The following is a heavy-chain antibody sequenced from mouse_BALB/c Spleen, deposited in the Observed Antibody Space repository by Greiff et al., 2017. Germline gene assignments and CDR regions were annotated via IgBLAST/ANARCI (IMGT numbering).Heavy chain of an antibody. Sequence: VQLQQSGAELVKPGASVKLSCTASGFNIKDTYMHWVKQRPEQGLEWIGRIDPANGNTKYDPKFQGKATITADTSSNTAYLQLSSLTSEDTAVYYCAPTGGVVYAMDYWGQGTSVTVSS. CDR2: IDPANGNT. J-gene: IGHJ4*01. CDR1: GFNIKDTY. CDR3: APTGGVVYAMDY. V-gene: IGHV14-3*02. D-gene: IGHD4-1*02.